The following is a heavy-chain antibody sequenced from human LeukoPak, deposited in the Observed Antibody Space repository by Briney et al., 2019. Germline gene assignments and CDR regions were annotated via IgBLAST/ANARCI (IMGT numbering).Heavy chain of an antibody. V-gene: IGHV3-33*06. D-gene: IGHD6-13*01. J-gene: IGHJ4*02. CDR2: IWFDGSVK. CDR3: AKDPGAAAGNHFDY. CDR1: GFTFNTHG. Sequence: PGGSLRLSCAASGFTFNTHGMHWVRQAPGKGLEWVAVIWFDGSVKHYSDSVKGRFTISRDNSKHTLYLQMNSLRAEDTAVYYCAKDPGAAAGNHFDYWGQGTLVTVS.